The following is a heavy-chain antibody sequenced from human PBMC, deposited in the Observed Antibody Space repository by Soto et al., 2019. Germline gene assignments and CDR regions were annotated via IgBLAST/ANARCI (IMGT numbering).Heavy chain of an antibody. Sequence: QVTLKESGPVLVKPTETLTLTCTVSGFSLSNARMGVSWIRQPPGKALEWLAHIFSNDEKSYSTSLKSRLTIRKAFSKSQVVLTMTNLDPVDTATFYCSRLRSEVVAATEAYYWGQGTLVTVSS. CDR3: SRLRSEVVAATEAYY. CDR1: GFSLSNARMG. D-gene: IGHD2-15*01. CDR2: IFSNDEK. V-gene: IGHV2-26*01. J-gene: IGHJ4*02.